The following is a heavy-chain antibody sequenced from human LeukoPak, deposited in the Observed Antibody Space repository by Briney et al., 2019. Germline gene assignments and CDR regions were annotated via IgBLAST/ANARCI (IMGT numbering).Heavy chain of an antibody. V-gene: IGHV3-7*04. Sequence: GWSLRLSCAASGFTFSSYWMSWVRQAPGKGLDWVANIKQDGSEKYYVDSVKGRFTISRDNANNSLYLQMNSLRAEDTAVYYCARESYYGSGSYYNGDYNWFDPWGQGTLVTVSS. J-gene: IGHJ5*02. D-gene: IGHD3-10*01. CDR2: IKQDGSEK. CDR1: GFTFSSYW. CDR3: ARESYYGSGSYYNGDYNWFDP.